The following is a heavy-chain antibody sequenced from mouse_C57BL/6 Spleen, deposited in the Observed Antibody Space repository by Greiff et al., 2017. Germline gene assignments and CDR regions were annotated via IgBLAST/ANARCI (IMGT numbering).Heavy chain of an antibody. V-gene: IGHV5-9-1*02. CDR3: TRTDSSGYGNYYAMDY. J-gene: IGHJ4*01. D-gene: IGHD3-2*02. CDR1: GFTFSSYA. CDR2: ISSGGDYI. Sequence: EVQVVESGEGLVKPGGSLKLSCAASGFTFSSYAMSWVRQTPEKRLEWVAYISSGGDYIYYADTVKGRFTISRDNARNTLYLQMSSLKSEDTAMYYCTRTDSSGYGNYYAMDYWGQGTSVTVSS.